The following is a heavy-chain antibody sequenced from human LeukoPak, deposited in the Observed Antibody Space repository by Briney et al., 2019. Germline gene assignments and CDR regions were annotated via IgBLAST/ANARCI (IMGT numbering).Heavy chain of an antibody. CDR2: VYTSGST. V-gene: IGHV4-4*07. CDR3: ARDVRYSSSWSSFYWYFDL. D-gene: IGHD6-13*01. J-gene: IGHJ2*01. Sequence: SETLSLTCTVSGGSISSYYWSWIRQPAGKELEWIGRVYTSGSTSYNPSLKSRVTISVDTSKNQFSLNLSSVTASDAAVYFCARDVRYSSSWSSFYWYFDLWGRGTLVTVSS. CDR1: GGSISSYY.